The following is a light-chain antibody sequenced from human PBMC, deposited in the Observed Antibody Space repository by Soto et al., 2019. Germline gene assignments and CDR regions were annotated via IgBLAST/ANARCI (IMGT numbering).Light chain of an antibody. CDR2: EDN. CDR1: SGSIASNY. V-gene: IGLV6-57*01. J-gene: IGLJ3*02. Sequence: NFLLTQPHSVSESPGKTVTISCTRSSGSIASNYVQWYQQRPGSSPTTVIYEDNQRPSGVPDRFSGSIARPSNSASLTISGLKTEDEGDYYCQSYDDSINWVFGGGTKLTVL. CDR3: QSYDDSINWV.